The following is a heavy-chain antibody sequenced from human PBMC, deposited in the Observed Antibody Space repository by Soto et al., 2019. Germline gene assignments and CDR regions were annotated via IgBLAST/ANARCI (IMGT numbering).Heavy chain of an antibody. CDR3: AKSGGGGYQSNTDHSSGLLMGPS. CDR2: IYFDGSYE. V-gene: IGHV3-33*06. CDR1: GFIFSNYG. J-gene: IGHJ5*02. Sequence: PGGSLRLSCAASGFIFSNYGMHWVRQAPGKGLEWVALIYFDGSYENYADSVKGRFTISRDNSKSTLWLQMNSLRVEDTAVYYCAKSGGGGYQSNTDHSSGLLMGPSWGQGPLVTVSS. D-gene: IGHD2-8*01.